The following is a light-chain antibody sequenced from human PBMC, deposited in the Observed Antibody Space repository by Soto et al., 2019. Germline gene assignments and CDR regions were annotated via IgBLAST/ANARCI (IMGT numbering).Light chain of an antibody. CDR3: QQYSTWPLT. J-gene: IGKJ4*01. V-gene: IGKV3-15*01. CDR2: STS. CDR1: QSVYSN. Sequence: ETVMTQSPVTLSASPGERATLSCWASQSVYSNLAWYQQKPGQAPRLLIYSTSTRATGIPARFSGSGSGTEFTLTISSLQSEDFAVYYCQQYSTWPLTFGGGTKVEIK.